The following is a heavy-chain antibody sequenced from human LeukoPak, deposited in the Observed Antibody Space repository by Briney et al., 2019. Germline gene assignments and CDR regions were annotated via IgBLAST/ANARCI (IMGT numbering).Heavy chain of an antibody. J-gene: IGHJ4*02. D-gene: IGHD2-2*01. CDR2: IYHSGST. Sequence: SETLSLTCAVSGYSISSGYYCGWIRQPPGKGLEWIGSIYHSGSTYYNPSLKSRVTISVDTSKNQFSLKLSSVTAADTAVYYCARHDSTYQLTTCFDYWGQGTLVTVSS. CDR3: ARHDSTYQLTTCFDY. CDR1: GYSISSGYY. V-gene: IGHV4-38-2*01.